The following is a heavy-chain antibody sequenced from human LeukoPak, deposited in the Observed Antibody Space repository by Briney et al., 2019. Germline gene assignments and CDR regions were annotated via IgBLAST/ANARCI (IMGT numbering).Heavy chain of an antibody. D-gene: IGHD4-17*01. CDR3: ARDKSRVTTRRGYFDY. J-gene: IGHJ4*02. CDR2: MSYDGSNK. Sequence: GRSLRLSCAASGFTFSSYAMHWVRQAPGKGLEWVAVMSYDGSNKYYADSVKGRFTISRDNSKNTLYLQMNSLRAEDTAVYYCARDKSRVTTRRGYFDYWGQGTLVTVSS. V-gene: IGHV3-30*04. CDR1: GFTFSSYA.